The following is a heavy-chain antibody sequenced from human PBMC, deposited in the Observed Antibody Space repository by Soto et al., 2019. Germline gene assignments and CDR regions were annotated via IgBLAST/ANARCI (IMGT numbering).Heavy chain of an antibody. D-gene: IGHD3-22*01. V-gene: IGHV4-31*03. Sequence: TLSLTCTFSGGSISRGGYYWSWIRQHPGKGLEWIGYIYYSGSTYYNPSLKSRVTISVDTSKNQFSLKLSSVTAADTAVYYCARGRSTMIVVVITPDAFDIWGQGTMVTVSS. CDR3: ARGRSTMIVVVITPDAFDI. J-gene: IGHJ3*02. CDR1: GGSISRGGYY. CDR2: IYYSGST.